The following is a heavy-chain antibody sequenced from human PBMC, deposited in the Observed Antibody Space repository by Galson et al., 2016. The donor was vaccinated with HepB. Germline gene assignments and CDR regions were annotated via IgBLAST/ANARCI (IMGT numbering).Heavy chain of an antibody. CDR1: GYNFTSYG. J-gene: IGHJ6*02. CDR3: ARDDYDSGGYLYYHSAMDV. D-gene: IGHD3-22*01. V-gene: IGHV1-18*01. Sequence: SVKVSCKASGYNFTSYGITWVRQAPGQGLEWMGWISGYNGNTNFAQKFQGRVTLTTDTSTKIAYMELRSLRSDDTAVYFCARDDYDSGGYLYYHSAMDVWGQGTTVTVSS. CDR2: ISGYNGNT.